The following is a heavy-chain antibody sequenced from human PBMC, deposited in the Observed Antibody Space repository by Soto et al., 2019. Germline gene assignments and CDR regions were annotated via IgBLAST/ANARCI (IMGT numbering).Heavy chain of an antibody. Sequence: PGGSLRLSFAAAGFTVRSDLMSWVRQAPGKGLEWVSYISSSSSTIYYADSVKGRFTISRDNAKNSLYLQMNSLRDEDTAVYYCARDHGTTDPMDVWGQGTTVTVSS. V-gene: IGHV3-48*02. J-gene: IGHJ6*02. CDR3: ARDHGTTDPMDV. CDR2: ISSSSSTI. CDR1: GFTVRSDL. D-gene: IGHD4-17*01.